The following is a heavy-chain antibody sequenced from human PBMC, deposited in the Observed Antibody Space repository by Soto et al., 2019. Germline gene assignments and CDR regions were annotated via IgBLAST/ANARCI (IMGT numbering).Heavy chain of an antibody. CDR2: ISAYNRNT. Sequence: QVQLVQSGAEVKKPGASVKVSCKASGYTFTRYGISWVRQAPGQGLEWMGWISAYNRNTNYAQKLQGRVTMTTDTSTSTAYMELRSLRSDDTAVYYCAREVSGSYFPMWVDSWGQGTLVTVSS. D-gene: IGHD6-13*01. CDR3: AREVSGSYFPMWVDS. V-gene: IGHV1-18*01. J-gene: IGHJ5*01. CDR1: GYTFTRYG.